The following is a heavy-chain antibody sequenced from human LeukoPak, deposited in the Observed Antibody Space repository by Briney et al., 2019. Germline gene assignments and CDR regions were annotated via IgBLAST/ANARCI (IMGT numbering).Heavy chain of an antibody. J-gene: IGHJ4*02. CDR3: ARGCSSTSCYTVFDY. V-gene: IGHV3-23*01. Sequence: SGGSLRLSCAASGFTFSSYAMSWVRQAPGKGLEWVSAISGSGSSTYYADSVKGRFTISRDNSKNTLYLQMNSLRAGDTAVYYCARGCSSTSCYTVFDYWGQGTLVTVSS. D-gene: IGHD2-2*02. CDR2: ISGSGSST. CDR1: GFTFSSYA.